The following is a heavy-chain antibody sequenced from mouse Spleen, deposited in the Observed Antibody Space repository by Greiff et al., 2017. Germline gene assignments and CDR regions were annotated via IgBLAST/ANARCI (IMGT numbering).Heavy chain of an antibody. J-gene: IGHJ4*01. D-gene: IGHD1-1*01. Sequence: EVQLQQSGPVLVKPGASVKMSCKASGYTFTDYYMNWVKQSHGKSLEWIGVINPYNGGTSYNQKFKGKATLTVDKSSSTAYMELNSLTSEDSAVYYCARRGYYYGSSSYAMDYWGQGTSVTVSS. CDR2: INPYNGGT. CDR1: GYTFTDYY. CDR3: ARRGYYYGSSSYAMDY. V-gene: IGHV1-19*01.